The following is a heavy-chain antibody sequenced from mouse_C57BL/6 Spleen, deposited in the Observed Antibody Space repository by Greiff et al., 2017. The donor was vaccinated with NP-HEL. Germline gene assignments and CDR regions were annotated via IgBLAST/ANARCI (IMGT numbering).Heavy chain of an antibody. D-gene: IGHD1-1*01. CDR1: GYTFTSYD. CDR2: IYPRDGST. CDR3: ARFLYYGSSYY. Sequence: VMLVESGPELVKPGASVKLSCKASGYTFTSYDINWVKQRPGQGLEWIGWIYPRDGSTKYNEKFKGKATLTVDTSSSTAYMELHSLTSEDSAVYFCARFLYYGSSYYWGQGTLVTVSA. J-gene: IGHJ3*01. V-gene: IGHV1-85*01.